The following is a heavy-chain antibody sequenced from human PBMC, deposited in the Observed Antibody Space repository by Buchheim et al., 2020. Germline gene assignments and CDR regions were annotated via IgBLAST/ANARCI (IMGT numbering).Heavy chain of an antibody. V-gene: IGHV4-39*07. J-gene: IGHJ1*01. CDR3: ARRISAAGTGYFQN. Sequence: QLQLQESGPGLVKPSETLSLTCTVSGGSISSPAYFWGWSRQPPGKGLEWIGSIYYSGSTYYNPSLKSRVTMSVDPSKNQFSLKLSSVTAADTAVYYCARRISAAGTGYFQNWGQGTL. CDR2: IYYSGST. D-gene: IGHD6-13*01. CDR1: GGSISSPAYF.